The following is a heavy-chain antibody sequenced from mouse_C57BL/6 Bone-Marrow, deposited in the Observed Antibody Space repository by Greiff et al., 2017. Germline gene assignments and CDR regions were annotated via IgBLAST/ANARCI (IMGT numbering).Heavy chain of an antibody. V-gene: IGHV1-81*01. CDR1: GYTFTSYG. CDR3: ARNYDVFDY. CDR2: IYPRSGNT. J-gene: IGHJ2*01. D-gene: IGHD2-4*01. Sequence: VQLQQSGAELARPGASVKLSCKASGYTFTSYGISWVKQRTGQSLEWIGEIYPRSGNTYYNEKFKGKATLTADKSSSTAYMELRSLTSEDSAVYFCARNYDVFDYWGQGTTLTVSS.